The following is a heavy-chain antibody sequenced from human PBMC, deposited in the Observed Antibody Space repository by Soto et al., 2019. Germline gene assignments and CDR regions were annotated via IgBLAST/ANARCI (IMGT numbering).Heavy chain of an antibody. D-gene: IGHD3-3*01. CDR1: GFTFSSYE. J-gene: IGHJ4*02. V-gene: IGHV3-48*03. Sequence: GGSLRLSCAASGFTFSSYEMNWVRQAPGKGLEWVSYISSSGSTIYYADSVKGRSTISRDNAKNSLYLQMNSLRAEDTAVYYCARNVPTDFWSGSRTYYFDYWGQGTLVTVSS. CDR3: ARNVPTDFWSGSRTYYFDY. CDR2: ISSSGSTI.